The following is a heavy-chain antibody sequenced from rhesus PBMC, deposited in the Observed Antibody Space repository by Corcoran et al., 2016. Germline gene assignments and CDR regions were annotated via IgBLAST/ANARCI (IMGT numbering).Heavy chain of an antibody. V-gene: IGHV4-160*01. CDR1: GGTISSNY. J-gene: IGHJ4*01. Sequence: QVQLQESGPGLGKPSETLSFTCAVSGGTISSNYWTWIRRPPGKGLEWIGRIYGSGGSTDYNPSLKSRVTISTDTSKNQFSLKLSSVTAADTAVYYCARKYRVFDYWGQGVLVTVSS. CDR2: IYGSGGST. CDR3: ARKYRVFDY. D-gene: IGHD1-1*01.